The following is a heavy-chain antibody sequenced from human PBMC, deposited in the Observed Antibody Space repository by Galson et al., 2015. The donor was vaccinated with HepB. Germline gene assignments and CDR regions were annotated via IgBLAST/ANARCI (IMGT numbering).Heavy chain of an antibody. CDR2: INPNSGGT. Sequence: SVKVSCTASGYTFTGYYMHWVRQAPGQGLEWMGWINPNSGGTNYAQKFQGWVTMTRDTSTDTAYMELSSLRSEDTAVYYCATLESGLPTDYWGQGTLVTVSS. CDR1: GYTFTGYY. V-gene: IGHV1-2*04. J-gene: IGHJ4*02. D-gene: IGHD5-12*01. CDR3: ATLESGLPTDY.